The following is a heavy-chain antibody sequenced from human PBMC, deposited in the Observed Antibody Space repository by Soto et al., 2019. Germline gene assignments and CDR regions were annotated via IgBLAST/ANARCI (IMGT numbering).Heavy chain of an antibody. Sequence: PGGSLRLSCAASGFNFSDHYMNWVRQAPGKGLEWVSYISGSSRYTNFADSVKGRFTISRDNAKNSLYLQMNSLRVEDTAVYYCARHTSGWHYYDYWGQGTPVTV. CDR3: ARHTSGWHYYDY. CDR1: GFNFSDHY. CDR2: ISGSSRYT. J-gene: IGHJ4*02. V-gene: IGHV3-11*06. D-gene: IGHD6-19*01.